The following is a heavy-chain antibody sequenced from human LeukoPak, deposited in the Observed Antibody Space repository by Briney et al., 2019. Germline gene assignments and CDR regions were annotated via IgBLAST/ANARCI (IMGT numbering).Heavy chain of an antibody. CDR2: ISSSSSTI. D-gene: IGHD1-1*01. J-gene: IGHJ4*02. CDR3: ARAYWNGDFDY. V-gene: IGHV3-48*01. CDR1: GFTFSSYS. Sequence: GGSLRLSCAASGFTFSSYSMDWVRQAPGKGLEWVSYISSSSSTIYYADSVKGRFTISRDNAKNSLYLQMNSLRAEDTAVYYCARAYWNGDFDYWGQGTLVTVSS.